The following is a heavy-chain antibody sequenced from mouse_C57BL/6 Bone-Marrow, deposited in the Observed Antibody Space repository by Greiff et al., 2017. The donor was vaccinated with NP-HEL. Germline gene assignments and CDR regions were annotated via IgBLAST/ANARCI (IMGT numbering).Heavy chain of an antibody. D-gene: IGHD3-2*01. J-gene: IGHJ2*01. CDR3: ARWETALLFDY. CDR2: IHPNSGST. V-gene: IGHV1-64*01. Sequence: QVQLQQPGAELVKPGASVKLSCKASGYTFTSYWMHWVKQRPGQGLEWIGMIHPNSGSTNYHEKFKSKATLTVDKSSSTAYMQLSSLTSEDSAVYYCARWETALLFDYWGQGTTLTVSS. CDR1: GYTFTSYW.